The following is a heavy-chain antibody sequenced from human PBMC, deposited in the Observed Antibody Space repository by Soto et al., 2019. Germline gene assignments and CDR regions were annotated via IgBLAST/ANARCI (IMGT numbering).Heavy chain of an antibody. CDR2: TYYRSKWYN. V-gene: IGHV6-1*01. CDR3: AREEFIAAAGRGGGRRDYYYYGLDV. Sequence: SHTLSLTCAISGDSVSSNSAAWNWIRQSPSRGLEWLGRTYYRSKWYNDYAVSVQSRITINPDTYKNQFSLQLNSVTPEDMAVYYCAREEFIAAAGRGGGRRDYYYYGLDVWGQGTTVTVSS. D-gene: IGHD6-13*01. J-gene: IGHJ6*02. CDR1: GDSVSSNSAA.